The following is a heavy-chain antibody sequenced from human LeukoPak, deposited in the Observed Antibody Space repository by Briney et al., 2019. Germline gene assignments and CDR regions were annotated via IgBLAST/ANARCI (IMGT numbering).Heavy chain of an antibody. D-gene: IGHD6-19*01. CDR2: IDADGSSA. CDR3: ARDATPQYSSGWVYFDY. J-gene: IGHJ4*02. CDR1: GITFSYYW. Sequence: GGSLRLSCAASGITFSYYWMHWVRHAPGKGLVWVSRIDADGSSATYADSVKGRFTISRDNAKNSLYLQMNSLRVEDTAVYYCARDATPQYSSGWVYFDYWGQGTLVTVSS. V-gene: IGHV3-74*01.